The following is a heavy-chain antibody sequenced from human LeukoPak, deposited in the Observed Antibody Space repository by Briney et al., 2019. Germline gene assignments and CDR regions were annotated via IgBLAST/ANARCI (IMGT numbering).Heavy chain of an antibody. CDR3: ARDSGLDGSYGY. Sequence: SETLSLTCAVSGGSISSGGYSWSWIRQPPGKGLEWIGYIYHSGSTYYNPSLKSRVTISVDRSKNQFSLKLSSVTAADTAVYYCARDSGLDGSYGYWGQETLVTVSS. D-gene: IGHD1-26*01. CDR2: IYHSGST. J-gene: IGHJ4*02. CDR1: GGSISSGGYS. V-gene: IGHV4-30-2*01.